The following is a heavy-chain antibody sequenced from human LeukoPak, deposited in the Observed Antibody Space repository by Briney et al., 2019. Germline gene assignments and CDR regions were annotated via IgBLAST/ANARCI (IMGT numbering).Heavy chain of an antibody. D-gene: IGHD3-22*01. Sequence: GGSLRLSCAASAFTFSSYSMNWVRQAPGKGLEWVSYSYSSSSSSSIYYADSVKGRFTISRDNAKNSLYLQMNSLRAEDTAVYYCARKGYYSQAFDMWGQGTKVTVSS. CDR3: ARKGYYSQAFDM. CDR2: SSSSSSSI. CDR1: AFTFSSYS. J-gene: IGHJ3*02. V-gene: IGHV3-48*01.